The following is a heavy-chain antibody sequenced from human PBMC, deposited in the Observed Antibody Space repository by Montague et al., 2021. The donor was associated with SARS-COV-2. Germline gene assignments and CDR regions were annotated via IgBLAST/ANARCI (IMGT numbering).Heavy chain of an antibody. V-gene: IGHV5-10-1*01. CDR2: IDPSDSYT. J-gene: IGHJ4*02. CDR1: GYSFTSYW. D-gene: IGHD2-2*01. CDR3: ARRGAPAGYCSSTSYPYYFDY. Sequence: QSGAEVKKPGESLRISCKGSGYSFTSYWISWVRQMPGKGLEWMGRIDPSDSYTNYSPSFQGHVTISADKSISTAYLQWSSLKASDTAMYYCARRGAPAGYCSSTSYPYYFDYWGQGTLVTVSS.